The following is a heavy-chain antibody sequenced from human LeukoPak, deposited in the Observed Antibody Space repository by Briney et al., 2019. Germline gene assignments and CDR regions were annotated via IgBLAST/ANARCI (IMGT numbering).Heavy chain of an antibody. J-gene: IGHJ4*02. CDR2: MSGSGGST. D-gene: IGHD3-9*01. Sequence: GGSLRLSCAASGFIFSNYAMSWVRQAPGKGLEWVSGMSGSGGSTYYADSVKGRFTISRDNSKKTLYLQMNSLRAEDTAVYYCAKDPVLRYFDWQHIGLGLDYWGQGTLVTVSS. V-gene: IGHV3-23*01. CDR3: AKDPVLRYFDWQHIGLGLDY. CDR1: GFIFSNYA.